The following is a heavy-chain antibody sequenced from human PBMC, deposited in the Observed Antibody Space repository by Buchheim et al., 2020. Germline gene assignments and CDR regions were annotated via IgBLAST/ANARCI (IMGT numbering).Heavy chain of an antibody. Sequence: QVQLQESGPGLVKPSETLSLTCTVSGGSISSYYWSWIRQPPGKGLEWIGYIYYSGSTNYNPSLKSRVTISVDTSKNQFSLKLSSVTAADTAVYYCAGGGSSWYLNTPFDYWGQGTL. J-gene: IGHJ4*02. D-gene: IGHD6-13*01. CDR1: GGSISSYY. CDR3: AGGGSSWYLNTPFDY. CDR2: IYYSGST. V-gene: IGHV4-59*01.